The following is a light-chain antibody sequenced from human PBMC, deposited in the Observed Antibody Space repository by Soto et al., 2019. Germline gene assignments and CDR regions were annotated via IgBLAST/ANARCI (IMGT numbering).Light chain of an antibody. J-gene: IGLJ1*01. Sequence: QSALTQPPSASGSPGQSVTISCTGTSSDIGLYDFVSWYQKHPGKAPKVIMYEVTKRPSGVPARFSGSKSGNTASLTVSGLQAEDEADYYGSSFAGSNTPYAFGTGTKLTVL. V-gene: IGLV2-8*01. CDR3: SSFAGSNTPYA. CDR1: SSDIGLYDF. CDR2: EVT.